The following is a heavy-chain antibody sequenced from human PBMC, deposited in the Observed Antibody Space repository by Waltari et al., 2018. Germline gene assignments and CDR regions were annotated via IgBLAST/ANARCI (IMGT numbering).Heavy chain of an antibody. CDR2: IKTDGREE. CDR1: GFTFSEYW. J-gene: IGHJ4*02. D-gene: IGHD1-7*01. V-gene: IGHV3-7*01. CDR3: ARDGDRNYDY. Sequence: EVQLVESGGGLVQPGGSLRLSCSTSGFTFSEYWMTWVRQAPGKGLEWVGNIKTDGREEYYTDSVKGRFIISRDNAKNSLFLQMDSLRVEDTAVYYCARDGDRNYDYWGQGTLVTVSS.